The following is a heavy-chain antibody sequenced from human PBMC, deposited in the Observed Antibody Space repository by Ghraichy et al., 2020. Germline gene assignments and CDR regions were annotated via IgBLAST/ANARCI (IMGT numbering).Heavy chain of an antibody. V-gene: IGHV4-4*02. CDR3: ARGFVLLWFGEGQNAFDI. Sequence: GSLRLSCAVSGGSISSSNWWSWVRQPPGKGLEWIGEIYHSGSTNYNPSLKSRVTISVDKSKNQFSLKLSSVTAADTAVYYCARGFVLLWFGEGQNAFDIWGQGTMVTVSS. J-gene: IGHJ3*02. CDR2: IYHSGST. D-gene: IGHD3-10*01. CDR1: GGSISSSNW.